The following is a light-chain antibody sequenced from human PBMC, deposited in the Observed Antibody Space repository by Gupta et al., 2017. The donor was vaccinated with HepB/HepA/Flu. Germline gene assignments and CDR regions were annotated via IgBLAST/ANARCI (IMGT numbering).Light chain of an antibody. CDR2: EVS. CDR1: SSDVGSYNL. Sequence: SALTQPAPASGSPGQSITISCTGTSSDVGSYNLVSWYQQHPGKAPKLMIYEVSKRPSGVSNRFSGSKSGNTASLTISGLQAEDEADYYCCSYAGYSTFSFGGGTKLTVL. CDR3: CSYAGYSTFS. V-gene: IGLV2-23*02. J-gene: IGLJ2*01.